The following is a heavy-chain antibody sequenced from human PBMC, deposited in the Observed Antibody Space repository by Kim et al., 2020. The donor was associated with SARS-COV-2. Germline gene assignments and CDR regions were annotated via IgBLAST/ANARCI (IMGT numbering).Heavy chain of an antibody. V-gene: IGHV3-30-3*01. D-gene: IGHD4-17*01. Sequence: GGSLRLSCAASGFTFSSYAMHWVRQAPGKGLEWVAVISYDGSNKYYADSVKGRFTISRDNSKNTLYLQMNSLRAEDTAVYYCARGDYGDYPYYYYGMDVWGQGTTVTVSS. CDR1: GFTFSSYA. CDR3: ARGDYGDYPYYYYGMDV. CDR2: ISYDGSNK. J-gene: IGHJ6*02.